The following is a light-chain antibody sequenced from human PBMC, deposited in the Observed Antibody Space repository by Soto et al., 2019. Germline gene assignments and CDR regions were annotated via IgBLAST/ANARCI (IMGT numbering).Light chain of an antibody. J-gene: IGKJ1*01. V-gene: IGKV1-16*01. CDR1: QDIRKD. CDR2: GAS. CDR3: QQYNSYPWT. Sequence: IQMTQSPSSLSASVGDRVTITCRASQDIRKDLAWYQQKPGKAPQILIYGASTLQTGVASRFSGSGSATDFTLTISSLQPDDFATYYCQQYNSYPWTFGQGTKVDIK.